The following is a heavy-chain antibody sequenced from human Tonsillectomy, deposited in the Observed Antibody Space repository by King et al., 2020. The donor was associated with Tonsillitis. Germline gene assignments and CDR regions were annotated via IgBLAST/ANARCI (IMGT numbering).Heavy chain of an antibody. V-gene: IGHV1-8*02. Sequence: VQLVESGAEVKKPGASVKVSCKASGYTFTNYDFNWVRQATGQGLEWMGWMNPNSGNTGYAQKFQGRVTMTRNTPISTAYMELSSLRSEDTAVYYCARSGAYNILTGFYRDIDYWGQGTLVTVSS. J-gene: IGHJ4*02. CDR3: ARSGAYNILTGFYRDIDY. CDR2: MNPNSGNT. CDR1: GYTFTNYD. D-gene: IGHD3-9*01.